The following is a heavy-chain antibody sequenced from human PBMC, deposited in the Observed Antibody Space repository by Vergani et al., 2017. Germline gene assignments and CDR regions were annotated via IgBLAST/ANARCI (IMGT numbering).Heavy chain of an antibody. D-gene: IGHD2/OR15-2a*01. CDR3: ARAGLPFYAFYMDV. CDR2: IYHTGTT. J-gene: IGHJ6*03. Sequence: QVQLQESGPGLVKPSQTLSLTCTVSGDSIRSGVYYWGWIRQHPGQGLEWIGYIYHTGTTYYNPSLRGRIYISVDTSKNQLSLKLTSVTAADTAVYFCARAGLPFYAFYMDVWGKGITVTVSS. V-gene: IGHV4-31*03. CDR1: GDSIRSGVYY.